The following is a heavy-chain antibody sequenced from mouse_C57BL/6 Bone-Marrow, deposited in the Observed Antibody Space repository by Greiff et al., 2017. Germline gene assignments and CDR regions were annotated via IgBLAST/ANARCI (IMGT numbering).Heavy chain of an antibody. CDR3: ARPYYSNYWYFDV. V-gene: IGHV1-55*01. CDR2: IYPGSGST. Sequence: QVQLQQPGAELVKPGASVKMSCKASGYTFTGYWITWVKQRPGQGLEWIGDIYPGSGSTNYNEKFKSKATLTVDTSASTAYMQLSSLTSEDSAVYYCARPYYSNYWYFDVWGTGTTVTVSS. J-gene: IGHJ1*03. D-gene: IGHD2-5*01. CDR1: GYTFTGYW.